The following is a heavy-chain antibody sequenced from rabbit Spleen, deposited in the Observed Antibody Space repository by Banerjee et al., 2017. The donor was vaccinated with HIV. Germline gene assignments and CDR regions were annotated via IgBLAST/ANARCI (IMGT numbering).Heavy chain of an antibody. CDR2: IDVVKSGIS. CDR1: GLEFSSSYW. Sequence: QEQLEESGGDLVKPGASLTLTCKASGLEFSSSYWICWVRQAPGKGLEWIACIDVVKSGISHYATWAKGRFTISKTSSTTVTLRMTSLTAADTATYFCARDAAGSSFSSYGMDLWGQGTLVTVS. D-gene: IGHD8-1*01. J-gene: IGHJ3*01. CDR3: ARDAAGSSFSSYGMDL. V-gene: IGHV1S45*01.